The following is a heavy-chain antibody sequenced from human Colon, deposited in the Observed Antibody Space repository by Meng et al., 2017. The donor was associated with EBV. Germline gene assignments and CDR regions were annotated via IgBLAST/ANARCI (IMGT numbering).Heavy chain of an antibody. Sequence: HITLKGLGPTLVNPPQTLTLTCTFSGCSLSISGVGVCWIRQPPGKALEWLALIYWDDDKRYSPSLKSRLTITKDTSKNQVVLTMTNMDPVNTATYYCTHRPMTSAYYYFDYWGQGTLVTVSS. J-gene: IGHJ4*02. CDR1: GCSLSISGVG. D-gene: IGHD3-22*01. V-gene: IGHV2-5*02. CDR2: IYWDDDK. CDR3: THRPMTSAYYYFDY.